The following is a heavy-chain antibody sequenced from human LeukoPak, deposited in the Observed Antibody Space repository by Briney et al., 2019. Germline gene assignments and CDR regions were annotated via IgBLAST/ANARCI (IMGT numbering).Heavy chain of an antibody. CDR1: GFTFSSYG. D-gene: IGHD4-17*01. Sequence: GESLRLSCAASGFTFSSYGMHWVRQAPGKGLEWVAVISYDGSNKYYADSVKGRFTISRDNSKNTLYLQMNSLRAEDTAVYYCAYGDYGHFDYWGQGTLVTVSS. J-gene: IGHJ4*02. CDR2: ISYDGSNK. V-gene: IGHV3-30*03. CDR3: AYGDYGHFDY.